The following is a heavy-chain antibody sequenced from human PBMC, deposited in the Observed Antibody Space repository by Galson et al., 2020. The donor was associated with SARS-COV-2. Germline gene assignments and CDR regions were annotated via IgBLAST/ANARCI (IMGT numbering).Heavy chain of an antibody. Sequence: SGPTLVKPTQTLTLTCTFSGFSLSTSGMCVSWIRQPPGKALEWLARIDWDDDKYYSTSLKTRLTISKDTSKNQVVLIMTNMDPVDTATYYCARIASLAVADDYWGQGTLVTVSS. V-gene: IGHV2-70*11. D-gene: IGHD6-19*01. J-gene: IGHJ4*02. CDR2: IDWDDDK. CDR1: GFSLSTSGMC. CDR3: ARIASLAVADDY.